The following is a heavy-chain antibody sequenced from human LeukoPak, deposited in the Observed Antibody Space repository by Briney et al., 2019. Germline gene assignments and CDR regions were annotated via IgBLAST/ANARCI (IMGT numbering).Heavy chain of an antibody. CDR2: ISTSGNTI. D-gene: IGHD6-19*01. J-gene: IGHJ4*02. CDR3: ARATSSSGWYYFDY. Sequence: PGGSLRLSCAASRVTLSDHSMIWIRQAPGKGLEWVSYISTSGNTIYYADSVKGRFTISRDNAKNSLYLQMNSLRADDTAVYYCARATSSSGWYYFDYWGQGTLVTVSS. V-gene: IGHV3-11*01. CDR1: RVTLSDHS.